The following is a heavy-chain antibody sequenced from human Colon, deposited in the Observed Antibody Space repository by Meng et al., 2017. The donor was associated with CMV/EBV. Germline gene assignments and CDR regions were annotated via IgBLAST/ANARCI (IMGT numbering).Heavy chain of an antibody. Sequence: QVELRQWALGLFKPSETLSLTCAVYGGSSSGYYWSWIRQPPGKGLEGIGELNHSGSTNYNPSLKSRVTISVDTSKNQFTLKLSSVTAADTAVYYCARGLYDSGRHQIDYWGQGTLVTVSS. CDR1: GGSSSGYY. J-gene: IGHJ4*02. CDR3: ARGLYDSGRHQIDY. V-gene: IGHV4-34*01. CDR2: LNHSGST. D-gene: IGHD3-16*01.